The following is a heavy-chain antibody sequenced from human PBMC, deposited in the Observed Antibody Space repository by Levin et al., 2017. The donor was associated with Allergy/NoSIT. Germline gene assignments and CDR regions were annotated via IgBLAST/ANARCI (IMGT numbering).Heavy chain of an antibody. CDR3: TKRPTMVRGVEQVSGWMDV. Sequence: SQTLSLTSSLSLSLFSLPPSPFPSLLPSPSRGLEWLARTYYRSKWYNDYAESVKSRITINPDTSKNQFSLQLNSVTPEDTAVYYCTKRPTMVRGVEQVSGWMDVWDQGTTVTVSS. J-gene: IGHJ6*02. CDR1: LSLFSLPPSP. D-gene: IGHD3-10*01. CDR2: TYYRSKWYN. V-gene: IGHV6-1*01.